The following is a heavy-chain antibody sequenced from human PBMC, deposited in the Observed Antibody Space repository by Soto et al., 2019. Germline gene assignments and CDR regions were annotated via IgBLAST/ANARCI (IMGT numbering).Heavy chain of an antibody. CDR2: INAGNGNT. CDR3: ARGVGAAAGIDY. CDR1: GYTFTSYA. J-gene: IGHJ4*02. Sequence: ASVKVSCKASGYTFTSYAMHWVRQAPGQRLEWMGWINAGNGNTKYSQKFQGRVTITRDTSASTAYMELSSLRSEDTAVYYCARGVGAAAGIDYWGQGTLVTVSS. D-gene: IGHD6-13*01. V-gene: IGHV1-3*01.